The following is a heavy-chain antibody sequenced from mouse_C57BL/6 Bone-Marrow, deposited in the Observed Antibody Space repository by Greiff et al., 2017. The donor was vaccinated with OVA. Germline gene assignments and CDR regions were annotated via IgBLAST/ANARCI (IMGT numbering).Heavy chain of an antibody. J-gene: IGHJ2*01. D-gene: IGHD1-1*01. Sequence: VQLQESGPGLVQPSQSLSITCTVSGFSLTSYGVHWVRQSPGKGLEWLGVIWSGGSTDYNAAFISRLSISKDNSKSQVFFKMNSLQADDTAIYYCARNYYGSNHYFDYWGQGTTLTVSS. CDR3: ARNYYGSNHYFDY. V-gene: IGHV2-2*01. CDR2: IWSGGST. CDR1: GFSLTSYG.